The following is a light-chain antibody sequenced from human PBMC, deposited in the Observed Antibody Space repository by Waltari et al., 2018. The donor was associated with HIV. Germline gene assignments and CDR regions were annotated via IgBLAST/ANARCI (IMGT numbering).Light chain of an antibody. CDR1: TSDIARNY. J-gene: IGLJ3*02. V-gene: IGLV1-47*01. CDR3: ATWDDILSGWV. CDR2: RNS. Sequence: QSVLTQPPSASATPGQRVTISCSGTTSDIARNYVYWYQGLPGTAPKLLIYRNSQRPSGVPDRFSGSKSGTSASLAISGLRSEDEADYYCATWDDILSGWVFGGGTKLTVL.